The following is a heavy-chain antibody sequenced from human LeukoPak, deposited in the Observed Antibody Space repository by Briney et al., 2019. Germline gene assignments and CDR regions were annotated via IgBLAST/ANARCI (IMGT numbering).Heavy chain of an antibody. Sequence: SETLSLTCAVYGGSFSGYYWSWIRQPPGKGLEWIGEINHSGSTNYNPSLKSRVTISVDTSKNQFSLKLSSVTVADTAVYYCAIRVGATLDYWGQGTLVTVSS. CDR1: GGSFSGYY. J-gene: IGHJ4*02. CDR3: AIRVGATLDY. CDR2: INHSGST. D-gene: IGHD1-26*01. V-gene: IGHV4-34*01.